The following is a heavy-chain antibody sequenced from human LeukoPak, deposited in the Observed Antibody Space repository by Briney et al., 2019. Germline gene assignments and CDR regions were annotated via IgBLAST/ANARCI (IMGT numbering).Heavy chain of an antibody. CDR1: GFTFSSYS. V-gene: IGHV3-21*06. J-gene: IGHJ4*02. CDR2: ISTSSSYI. Sequence: GGSLRLSCAASGFTFSSYSMNWVRQAPGKGLEWVSSISTSSSYIYYADSVKGRFTISRDNAKNSLYLQMNSLRAEDTAVYYCAREPAIGPYYFDYWGQGTLVTVSS. CDR3: AREPAIGPYYFDY.